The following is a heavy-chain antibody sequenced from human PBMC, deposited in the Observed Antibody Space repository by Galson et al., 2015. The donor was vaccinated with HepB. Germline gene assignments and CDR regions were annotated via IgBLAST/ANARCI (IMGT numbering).Heavy chain of an antibody. Sequence: SLRLSCAASGFTFSSYGMHWVRQAPGKGLEWVAVIWYDGSNKYYADSVKGRFTISRDNSKNTLYLQMNSLRAEDTAVYYCAREGGFLEWLPGGDADAFGIWGQGTMVTVSS. CDR2: IWYDGSNK. CDR1: GFTFSSYG. CDR3: AREGGFLEWLPGGDADAFGI. J-gene: IGHJ3*02. V-gene: IGHV3-33*01. D-gene: IGHD3-3*01.